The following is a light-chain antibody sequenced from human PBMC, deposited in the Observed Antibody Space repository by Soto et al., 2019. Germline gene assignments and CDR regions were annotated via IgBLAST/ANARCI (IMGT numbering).Light chain of an antibody. Sequence: QSALTQPPSASGSPGQSVAISCTGTNSDIGNYNFVSWYQQHPGKAPKLMIYDVNKRPSGVPDRFSGSKSGNTASLTVSGLQAEDEADYYCSSYAGGNNLLFGGGTQLTVL. J-gene: IGLJ2*01. CDR3: SSYAGGNNLL. CDR2: DVN. CDR1: NSDIGNYNF. V-gene: IGLV2-8*01.